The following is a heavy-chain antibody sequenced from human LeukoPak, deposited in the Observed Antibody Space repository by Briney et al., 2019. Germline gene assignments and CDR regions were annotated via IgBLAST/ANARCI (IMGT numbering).Heavy chain of an antibody. D-gene: IGHD4-17*01. V-gene: IGHV4-39*01. CDR3: ARRGATVTTSLGAFDY. J-gene: IGHJ4*02. CDR1: GGSISSGDYY. CDR2: INYSGTN. Sequence: KTSETLSLTCTVFGGSISSGDYYWGWIRQPPGKGLEWIGSINYSGTNYYNPSLKSRVAISVDTSKNQFSLKLSSVTAADSAVYYCARRGATVTTSLGAFDYWGQGTLVTVSS.